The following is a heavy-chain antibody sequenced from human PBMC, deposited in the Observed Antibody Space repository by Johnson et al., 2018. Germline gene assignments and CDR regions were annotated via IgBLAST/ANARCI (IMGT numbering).Heavy chain of an antibody. CDR2: ISYDGSNK. D-gene: IGHD6-25*01. CDR1: GFTFSSYA. V-gene: IGHV3-30*04. CDR3: AKGRLQVDAFDI. J-gene: IGHJ3*02. Sequence: QVQLVQSGGGVVQPGRSLRLSCAASGFTFSSYAMHWVRQAPGKGLEWVAVISYDGSNKYYADSVKGRFTISRDNSKNTLYLQMNSLRAEDTAVYYCAKGRLQVDAFDIWGQGTMVTVAS.